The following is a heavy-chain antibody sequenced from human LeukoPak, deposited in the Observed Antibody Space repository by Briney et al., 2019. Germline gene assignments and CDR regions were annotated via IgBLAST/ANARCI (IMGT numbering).Heavy chain of an antibody. V-gene: IGHV3-23*01. CDR1: GFTFSSYA. CDR3: AKDRLRTDAFDI. CDR2: ISGSDGST. J-gene: IGHJ3*02. Sequence: GGSLRLSCAASGFTFSSYAMSWVRQAPGKGLEWVSAISGSDGSTYYADSVKGRFTISRDNSKNTLYLQMNSLRAEDTAVYYCAKDRLRTDAFDIWGQGTMVTVSS. D-gene: IGHD1-14*01.